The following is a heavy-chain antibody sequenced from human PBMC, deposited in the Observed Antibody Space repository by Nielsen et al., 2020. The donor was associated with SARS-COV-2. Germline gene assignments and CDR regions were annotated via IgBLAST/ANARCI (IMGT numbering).Heavy chain of an antibody. CDR2: ISGNSDSA. CDR3: ASSAPPSGFNWFDP. D-gene: IGHD3-22*01. V-gene: IGHV1-18*04. CDR1: GYTFTKYG. J-gene: IGHJ5*02. Sequence: ASVKVSCKASGYTFTKYGISWVRQAPGQGLEWIGWISGNSDSAKYVKKFLGRVIMTTDTSTSTAYLEVRSLRSDDTAVYYCASSAPPSGFNWFDPWGQGTLVTVSS.